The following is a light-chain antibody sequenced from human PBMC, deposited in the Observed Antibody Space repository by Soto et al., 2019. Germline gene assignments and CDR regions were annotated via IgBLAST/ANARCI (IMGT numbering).Light chain of an antibody. CDR2: DVS. CDR1: SSDVGGYNY. CDR3: CSYAGIYTSVV. V-gene: IGLV2-11*01. J-gene: IGLJ2*01. Sequence: QSALTQPRSVSGSPGQSVTISCIGTSSDVGGYNYVSWYQQHPGKAPKLMIYDVSKRPSGVPDRFSGSKSGNTASLTISGLQAEDEADYYCCSYAGIYTSVVFGGATKVTVL.